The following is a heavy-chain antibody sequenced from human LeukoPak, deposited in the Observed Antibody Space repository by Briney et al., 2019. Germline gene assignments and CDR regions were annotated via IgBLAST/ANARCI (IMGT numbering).Heavy chain of an antibody. D-gene: IGHD1-1*01. J-gene: IGHJ6*03. CDR1: GFIFSRYS. CDR2: ISSSSNYM. Sequence: PGGSLRLSCAASGFIFSRYSMNWVRQTPGRGLEWVASISSSSNYMYYTDSVKGRFTISRDDAKDSLYLQMSSLRADDTAVYYCARAPSGKLADYYFYMDVWGKGTTVIVSS. V-gene: IGHV3-21*01. CDR3: ARAPSGKLADYYFYMDV.